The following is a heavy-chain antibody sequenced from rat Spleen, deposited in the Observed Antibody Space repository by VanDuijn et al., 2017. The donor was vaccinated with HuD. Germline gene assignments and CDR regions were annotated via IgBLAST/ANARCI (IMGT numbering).Heavy chain of an antibody. Sequence: EVQLVESGGGLVQPGRSLKLSCAASGFTFSNYYMAWVRQAPTKGLEWVASITNSGGRTYYRDSVKGRFTVSRDNAKSTLYLQMDSLRSEDTATYYCVRQDTSGYSNWFTYWGQGTLVTVSS. V-gene: IGHV5-25*01. CDR1: GFTFSNYY. CDR3: VRQDTSGYSNWFTY. CDR2: ITNSGGRT. J-gene: IGHJ3*01. D-gene: IGHD4-3*01.